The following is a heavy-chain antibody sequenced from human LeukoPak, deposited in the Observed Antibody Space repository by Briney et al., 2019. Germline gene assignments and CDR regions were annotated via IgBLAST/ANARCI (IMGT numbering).Heavy chain of an antibody. Sequence: SETLSLTCSVSNDSISSGDYYWNWIRQPPGKGLEWIGYSFHRGGTSYNPSLKSRILFSVDTSQNQFSLKLNSVTAADTAVYYCARHPRGRSSSKGAPDYWGQGTLVTVSS. V-gene: IGHV4-30-4*01. CDR1: NDSISSGDYY. CDR2: SFHRGGT. J-gene: IGHJ4*02. D-gene: IGHD6-6*01. CDR3: ARHPRGRSSSKGAPDY.